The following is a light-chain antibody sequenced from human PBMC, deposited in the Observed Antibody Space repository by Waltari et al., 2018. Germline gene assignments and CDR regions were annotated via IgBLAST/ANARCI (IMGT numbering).Light chain of an antibody. V-gene: IGLV3-1*01. Sequence: SYEVTQPPSVSVSPGQTASITCSGDNLGDKFIPWYHQKPGPSPVLFIYHDSKRPSGIPERFSGSNSGNTATLTISGTQAMDETDYYCLAWDGSGYVFGTGTKVTVL. J-gene: IGLJ1*01. CDR3: LAWDGSGYV. CDR1: NLGDKF. CDR2: HDS.